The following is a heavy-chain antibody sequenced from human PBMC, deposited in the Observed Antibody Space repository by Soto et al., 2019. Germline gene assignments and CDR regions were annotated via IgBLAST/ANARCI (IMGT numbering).Heavy chain of an antibody. CDR1: GFTFSSYA. CDR3: VKGIAEAGSGWFDP. V-gene: IGHV3-64D*06. D-gene: IGHD6-13*01. Sequence: EVQLVESGGGLVQPGGSLRLSCSASGFTFSSYAMHWVRQAPGKGLEYVSAISSNGGSTYYADSVKGRCTISRDNSKNTLYLQMSSLRAEDTAVYYCVKGIAEAGSGWFDPWAQGTLVTVSS. CDR2: ISSNGGST. J-gene: IGHJ5*02.